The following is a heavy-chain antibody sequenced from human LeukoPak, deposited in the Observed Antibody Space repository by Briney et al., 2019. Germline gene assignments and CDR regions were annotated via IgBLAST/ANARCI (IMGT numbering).Heavy chain of an antibody. CDR3: ARQEVVGATLDY. V-gene: IGHV4-39*01. Sequence: SETLSLTCTVSGGSISSSSYCWGWIRQPPGKGLEWIGSIYYSGSTYYNPSLKSRVTISVDTSKNQFSLKLSSVTAADTAVYYCARQEVVGATLDYWGQGTLVTVSS. CDR2: IYYSGST. J-gene: IGHJ4*02. CDR1: GGSISSSSYC. D-gene: IGHD1-26*01.